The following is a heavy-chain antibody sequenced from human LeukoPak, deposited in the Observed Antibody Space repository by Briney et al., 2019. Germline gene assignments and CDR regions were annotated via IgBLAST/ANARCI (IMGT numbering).Heavy chain of an antibody. V-gene: IGHV4-39*07. CDR3: ARDSSGPYGMDV. J-gene: IGHJ6*02. CDR1: GGSISSSSYY. D-gene: IGHD6-19*01. Sequence: SETLSLTCTVSGGSISSSSYYWGWIRQPPGKGLEWIGSIYYSGSTYYNPSLKSRVTISVDTSKNQFSLKLSSVTAADTAVYYCARDSSGPYGMDVWGQGTTVTVSS. CDR2: IYYSGST.